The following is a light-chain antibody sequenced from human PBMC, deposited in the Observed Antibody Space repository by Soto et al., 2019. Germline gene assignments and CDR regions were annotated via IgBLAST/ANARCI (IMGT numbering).Light chain of an antibody. CDR2: DAS. CDR3: KQRADWPIT. Sequence: EIVLTQSPATLSLSPGERATLSCRASQYITIYLAWYQQKPGQAPRLLIYDASNRATGIPARFSGSGSGTDFTPTISSLEPDDFAVYYCKQRADWPITFGQGTRLEIK. V-gene: IGKV3-11*01. CDR1: QYITIY. J-gene: IGKJ5*01.